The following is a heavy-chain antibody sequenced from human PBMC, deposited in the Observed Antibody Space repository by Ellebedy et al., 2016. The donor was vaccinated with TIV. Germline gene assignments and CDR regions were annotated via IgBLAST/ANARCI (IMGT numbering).Heavy chain of an antibody. V-gene: IGHV1-69*13. Sequence: SVKVSCXVSGVSFSSFTFSWVRQGPGQGLEWLGGLIPSFDTPKYAQDFQGRLTITAAESTTTVYMELSNLRSDDTAVYYCAREVNEGSFDLWGQGTLVTVSS. CDR1: GVSFSSFT. CDR2: LIPSFDTP. J-gene: IGHJ4*02. CDR3: AREVNEGSFDL.